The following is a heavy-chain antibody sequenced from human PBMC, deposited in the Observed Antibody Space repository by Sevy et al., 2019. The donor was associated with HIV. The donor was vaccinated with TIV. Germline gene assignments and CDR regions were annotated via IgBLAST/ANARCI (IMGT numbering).Heavy chain of an antibody. V-gene: IGHV3-30*04. CDR2: MSFDGSIQ. D-gene: IGHD1-26*01. CDR1: GFRFSDYS. Sequence: GGSLRLSCAASGFRFSDYSMHWVRQAPGKGLEWVALMSFDGSIQYFGDSEMGRLTISRDDSKNTFYLQVNSLRVEDTAVYYCAREGETSGHAGAFDIWGQGTMVTVSS. J-gene: IGHJ3*02. CDR3: AREGETSGHAGAFDI.